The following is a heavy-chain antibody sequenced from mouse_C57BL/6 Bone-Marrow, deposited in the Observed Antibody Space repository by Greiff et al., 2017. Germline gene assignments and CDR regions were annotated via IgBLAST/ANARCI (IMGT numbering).Heavy chain of an antibody. J-gene: IGHJ2*01. Sequence: QVQLQQPGAELVMPGASVKLSCKASGYTFTSYWMHWVKQRPGQGLEWIGEIDPSDSYTNYNQKFKGKSTLTVAKSSSTAYMQLSSLTSEDSAVSYCARGEGYDGYPGDYFDYWGQGTTLTVSS. CDR1: GYTFTSYW. CDR2: IDPSDSYT. CDR3: ARGEGYDGYPGDYFDY. D-gene: IGHD2-3*01. V-gene: IGHV1-69*01.